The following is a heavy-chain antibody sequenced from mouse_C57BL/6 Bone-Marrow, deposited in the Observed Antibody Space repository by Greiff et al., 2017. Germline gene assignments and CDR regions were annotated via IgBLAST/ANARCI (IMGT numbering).Heavy chain of an antibody. CDR3: APLQAWLAY. J-gene: IGHJ3*01. V-gene: IGHV1-50*01. CDR2: IDPSDSYT. Sequence: QVQLQQSGAELVKPGASVKLSCKASGYTFTSYWMQWVKQRPGQGLEWIGEIDPSDSYTNYNQKFKGKATLTVDTSSSTAYMQLSSLTSEDSAVYYCAPLQAWLAYWGQGTLVTVSA. D-gene: IGHD6-1*01. CDR1: GYTFTSYW.